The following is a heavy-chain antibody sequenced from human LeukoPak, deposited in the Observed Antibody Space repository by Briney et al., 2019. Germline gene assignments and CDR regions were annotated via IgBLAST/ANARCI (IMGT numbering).Heavy chain of an antibody. V-gene: IGHV4-39*07. D-gene: IGHD3-9*01. J-gene: IGHJ4*02. CDR3: ASGRYFDWLFGGDESTPFDY. CDR1: GGSIRSSNYY. Sequence: PSETLSLTCTVSGGSIRSSNYYWGWIRQPPGKGLEWIGIIYYSGSTYYNPSLKSRVTISVDTSKNQFSLKLTSVTAADTAVYCCASGRYFDWLFGGDESTPFDYWGQGTLVTVSS. CDR2: IYYSGST.